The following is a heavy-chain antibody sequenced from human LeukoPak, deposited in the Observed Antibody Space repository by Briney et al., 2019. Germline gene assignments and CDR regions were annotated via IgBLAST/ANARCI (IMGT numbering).Heavy chain of an antibody. J-gene: IGHJ3*02. V-gene: IGHV3-21*01. CDR3: VRVGHSGTYYPFDM. Sequence: GGSLRLSCLGSGFTFKNYAMSWVRQAPGRGLEWISAISDIGGNTYYADSVKGRFTISRDNAKNSLYLQMNSLRAEDTAVYYCVRVGHSGTYYPFDMWGQGTMVTVSS. D-gene: IGHD1-26*01. CDR1: GFTFKNYA. CDR2: ISDIGGNT.